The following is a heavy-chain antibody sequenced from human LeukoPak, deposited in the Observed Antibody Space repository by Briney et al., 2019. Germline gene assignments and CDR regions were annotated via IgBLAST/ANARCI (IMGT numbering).Heavy chain of an antibody. CDR3: ARVAYSSSWYFDY. CDR1: GFTFNNYG. V-gene: IGHV3-30*02. J-gene: IGHJ4*02. Sequence: GGSLRLSCAASGFTFNNYGMHWVRQAPGKGLEWLAFIRYDGSNTYYADSVKGRFTVSRDDSKNTLYLQMNSLRGDDTAVYYCARVAYSSSWYFDYWGQGTLVTVSS. D-gene: IGHD6-13*01. CDR2: IRYDGSNT.